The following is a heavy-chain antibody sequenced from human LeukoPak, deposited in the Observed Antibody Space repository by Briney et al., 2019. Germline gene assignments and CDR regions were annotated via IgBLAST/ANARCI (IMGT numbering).Heavy chain of an antibody. CDR2: IKQDGSEK. CDR3: VIRGAVKPY. D-gene: IGHD3-10*01. J-gene: IGHJ4*02. CDR1: GFTFSSYW. V-gene: IGHV3-7*01. Sequence: GGSLRLSCAASGFTFSSYWMSWVRQAPGKGLEWVAYIKQDGSEKYYVDSVKGRFTISRDNAKNSLYLQMNSLRAEDTAVYYCVIRGAVKPYWGQGTLGTVSA.